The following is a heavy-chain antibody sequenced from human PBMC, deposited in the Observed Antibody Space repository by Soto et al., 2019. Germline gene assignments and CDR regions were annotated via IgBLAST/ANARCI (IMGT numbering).Heavy chain of an antibody. CDR2: IYYIGST. CDR3: ARFNIAIVPAAIFAFDI. Sequence: QLQLQESGPGLVKPSETLSLTCSVSGGSISSSNYYWAWIRQPPGKGLEWIGYIYYIGSTYYNPSLKSRVTISVDTSKNPFSLNLTSVTAADTAVYYCARFNIAIVPAAIFAFDIWGQGTMVTVSS. V-gene: IGHV4-39*02. D-gene: IGHD2-2*01. J-gene: IGHJ3*02. CDR1: GGSISSSNYY.